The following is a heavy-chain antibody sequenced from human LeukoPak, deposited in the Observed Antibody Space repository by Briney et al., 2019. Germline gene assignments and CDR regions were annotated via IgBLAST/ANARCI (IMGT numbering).Heavy chain of an antibody. V-gene: IGHV1-2*02. D-gene: IGHD3-22*01. Sequence: ASVKVSCKASGYTFTGYYMHWVRQAPGQGLEWVGWINPNSGGTNYAQKFQGRVTVTRDTSISTAYMELSRLRSDDTAVYYCWVVITHDAFDIWGQGTMVTVSS. J-gene: IGHJ3*02. CDR1: GYTFTGYY. CDR2: INPNSGGT. CDR3: WVVITHDAFDI.